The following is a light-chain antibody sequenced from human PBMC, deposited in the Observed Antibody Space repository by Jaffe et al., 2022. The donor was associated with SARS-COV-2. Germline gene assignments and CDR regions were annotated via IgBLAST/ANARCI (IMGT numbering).Light chain of an antibody. CDR1: SSDVGGSNL. CDR2: EVD. V-gene: IGLV2-14*01. Sequence: QSALTQSASVSGSPGQSITISCTGTSSDVGGSNLVSWYQQHPGKAPKLLIYEVDYRPSGVSNRFSGSKSGNTASLTISGLQAEDEAVYYCSSSTATSTTNTLGYVFGTGTKVTVL. CDR3: SSSTATSTTNTLGYV. J-gene: IGLJ1*01.